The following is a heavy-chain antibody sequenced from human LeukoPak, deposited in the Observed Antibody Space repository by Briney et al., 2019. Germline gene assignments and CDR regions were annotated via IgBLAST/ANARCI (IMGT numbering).Heavy chain of an antibody. CDR2: ISPYNGNT. CDR3: ARELSYYGSGNYYQGRGYYFDY. Sequence: ASVKVSCKASGYTFTTFGISWVRQAPGQGLEWMGWISPYNGNTNYAEKVQGRVTMTTDTYTRTVCMELGSLTSDDTAVYYCARELSYYGSGNYYQGRGYYFDYWGQGTLLTVSS. CDR1: GYTFTTFG. J-gene: IGHJ4*02. D-gene: IGHD3-10*01. V-gene: IGHV1-18*01.